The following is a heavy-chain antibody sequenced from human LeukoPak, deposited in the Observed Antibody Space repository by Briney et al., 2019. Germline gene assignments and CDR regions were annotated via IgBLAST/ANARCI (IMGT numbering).Heavy chain of an antibody. CDR1: GYSFTSYW. D-gene: IGHD6-19*01. CDR3: ARGLRYSSVWYAY. J-gene: IGHJ4*02. Sequence: GESLKISCKGSGYSFTSYWIGWVRQMPGKGLEWMGVIYPGDSDTRYSPSFQSQVSISADTSIGTAYLQWSSLKASDTAMYYCARGLRYSSVWYAYWGQGTLVTVSS. V-gene: IGHV5-51*01. CDR2: IYPGDSDT.